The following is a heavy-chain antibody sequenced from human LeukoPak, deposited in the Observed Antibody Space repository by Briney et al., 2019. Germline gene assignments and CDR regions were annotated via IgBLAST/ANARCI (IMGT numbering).Heavy chain of an antibody. J-gene: IGHJ6*02. D-gene: IGHD4-17*01. CDR1: GFTFSSYA. CDR3: ARCYGDYDYYYAMDV. V-gene: IGHV3-30-3*01. Sequence: PGRSLRLSCAASGFTFSSYAMHWVRQAPGKGLEWVAVISYDGSNKYYADSVKGRFTISRDNSKNTLYLQMNSLRAEDTAVYYCARCYGDYDYYYAMDVWGQGTTVTVSS. CDR2: ISYDGSNK.